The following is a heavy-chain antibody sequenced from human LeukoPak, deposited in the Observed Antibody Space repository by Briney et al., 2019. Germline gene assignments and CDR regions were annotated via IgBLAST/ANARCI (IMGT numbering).Heavy chain of an antibody. D-gene: IGHD6-19*01. J-gene: IGHJ4*02. Sequence: SETLSLTCTVSGGSISSSSYYWGWIRQPPGKGLEWIGSIYYSGSTYYNPSLKSRVTISVDTSKNQFSLKLSSVTAADTAVYYCARDQDSSGWLDYWGRGTLVTVSS. CDR3: ARDQDSSGWLDY. V-gene: IGHV4-39*07. CDR1: GGSISSSSYY. CDR2: IYYSGST.